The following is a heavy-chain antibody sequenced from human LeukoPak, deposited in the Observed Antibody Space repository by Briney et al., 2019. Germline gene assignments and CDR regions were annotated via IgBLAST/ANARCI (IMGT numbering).Heavy chain of an antibody. V-gene: IGHV4-31*03. D-gene: IGHD1/OR15-1a*01. CDR1: GGSISSGGYY. Sequence: SETLSLTCTVSGGSISSGGYYWSWIRQHPGKGLEWIGYIYYSGSTYYNPSLKSRVTMSVDTSKNQFSLKLSSVTAADTAVYYCARQRGNNGLFDYWGQGTLVTVSS. CDR2: IYYSGST. J-gene: IGHJ4*02. CDR3: ARQRGNNGLFDY.